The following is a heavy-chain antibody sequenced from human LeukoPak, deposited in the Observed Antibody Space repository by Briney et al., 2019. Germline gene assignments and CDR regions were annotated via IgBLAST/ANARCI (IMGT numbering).Heavy chain of an antibody. CDR1: GFTFSSYS. D-gene: IGHD3-9*01. Sequence: GGSLRLSCAASGFTFSSYSMNWVRQAPGKGLEWVSSISSSSSYIYYADSMKGRFTISRDNAKNSLYLQMNSLRAEDTAVYYCARDLAEGDFDWLDIDYWGQGTLVTVSS. CDR2: ISSSSSYI. CDR3: ARDLAEGDFDWLDIDY. V-gene: IGHV3-21*01. J-gene: IGHJ4*02.